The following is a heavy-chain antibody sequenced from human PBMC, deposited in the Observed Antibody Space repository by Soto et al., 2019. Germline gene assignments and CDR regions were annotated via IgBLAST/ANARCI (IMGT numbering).Heavy chain of an antibody. CDR3: ARGDRGAFAL. CDR2: IHSDGSST. D-gene: IGHD1-26*01. J-gene: IGHJ3*01. Sequence: EVQLLESGGGLVQPGASLRLSCAASGFTFSYYWMHWVRQAPGMGLVWVSRIHSDGSSTTYADSVKGRFTISRDNARNTLYLQRNSLRAEDTAVYYCARGDRGAFALWGQGTVLTVSS. V-gene: IGHV3-74*01. CDR1: GFTFSYYW.